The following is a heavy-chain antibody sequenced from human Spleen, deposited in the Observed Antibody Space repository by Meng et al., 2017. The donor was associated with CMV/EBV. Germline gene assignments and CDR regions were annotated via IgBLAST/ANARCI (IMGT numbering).Heavy chain of an antibody. CDR1: GFTFSDYY. Sequence: GESLKISCAASGFTFSDYYMSWIRQAPRKGLEWVSYISSSGSTIYYADSVKGRFTISRDNAKNSLYLQMNSLRAEDTAVYYCARDAGDDILTGYFDYWGQGTLVTVSS. V-gene: IGHV3-11*01. D-gene: IGHD3-9*01. CDR3: ARDAGDDILTGYFDY. J-gene: IGHJ4*02. CDR2: ISSSGSTI.